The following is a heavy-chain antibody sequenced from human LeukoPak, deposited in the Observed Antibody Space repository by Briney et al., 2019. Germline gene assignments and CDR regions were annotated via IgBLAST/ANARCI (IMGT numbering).Heavy chain of an antibody. Sequence: SETLSLTCTVSGGSISSGTYYWNWIRQPAGKALEWIGLIYTSGSTNYNPSLKSRVTIALDTSKNQGSLKLSSVTAADTAVYYCARVYSHWGQGTQVTVSS. CDR1: GGSISSGTYY. CDR2: IYTSGST. CDR3: ARVYSH. J-gene: IGHJ4*02. D-gene: IGHD2-8*01. V-gene: IGHV4-61*02.